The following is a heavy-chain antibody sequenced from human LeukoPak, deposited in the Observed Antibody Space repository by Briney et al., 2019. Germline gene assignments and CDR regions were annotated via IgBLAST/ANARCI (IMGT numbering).Heavy chain of an antibody. CDR2: IWYEGSNE. V-gene: IGHV3-33*01. Sequence: PGGSLRLSCAASAFTFRSSGMHWVRQAPGKGLEWVAAIWYEGSNEDYADSVKGRFTISRDNSKNTLYLQMNSLRAEDTAVYYCARDRVRAVAGSGGRYYYYGMDVWGQGTTVTVSS. CDR1: AFTFRSSG. D-gene: IGHD6-19*01. J-gene: IGHJ6*02. CDR3: ARDRVRAVAGSGGRYYYYGMDV.